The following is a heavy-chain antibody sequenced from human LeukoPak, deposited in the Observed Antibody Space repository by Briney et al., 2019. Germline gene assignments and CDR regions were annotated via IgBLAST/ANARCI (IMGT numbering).Heavy chain of an antibody. CDR2: IYSGGST. D-gene: IGHD6-6*01. V-gene: IGHV3-66*01. Sequence: GGSLRLSCAASGFTVSSNYMSWVRQAPGKGLEWVSVIYSGGSTYYADSVKGRFTISRDNSKNTLYLQMNSLRAEDTAVYYCAKVEAARPGGHLVGWGQGTLVTVSS. CDR1: GFTVSSNY. CDR3: AKVEAARPGGHLVG. J-gene: IGHJ4*02.